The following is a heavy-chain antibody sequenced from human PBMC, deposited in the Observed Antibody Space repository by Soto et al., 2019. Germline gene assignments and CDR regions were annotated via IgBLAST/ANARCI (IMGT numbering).Heavy chain of an antibody. V-gene: IGHV1-8*01. Sequence: GASVKVSCKASGYTFTSYDINWVRQATGQGLEWMGWMNPNSGNTGYAQKFQGRVTMTRNTSISTAYMELSSLRSEDTAVYYCARTGADFWSGYYKLYYYYYYGMDVWGQGTTVTVSS. J-gene: IGHJ6*02. D-gene: IGHD3-3*01. CDR1: GYTFTSYD. CDR2: MNPNSGNT. CDR3: ARTGADFWSGYYKLYYYYYYGMDV.